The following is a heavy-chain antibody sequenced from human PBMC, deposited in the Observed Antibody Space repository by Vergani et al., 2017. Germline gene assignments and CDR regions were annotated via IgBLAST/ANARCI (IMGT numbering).Heavy chain of an antibody. CDR2: ISWNSGSI. CDR3: AKVGAVGATGYFDY. CDR1: GFTFDDYA. Sequence: EVQLVESGGGLVQPGRSLRLSCAASGFTFDDYAMHWVRQAPGKGLEWVSGISWNSGSIGYADSVKGRFTSSRDNAKNSLYLQMNSLRAEDTALYYCAKVGAVGATGYFDYWGQGTLVTVSS. D-gene: IGHD1-26*01. J-gene: IGHJ4*02. V-gene: IGHV3-9*01.